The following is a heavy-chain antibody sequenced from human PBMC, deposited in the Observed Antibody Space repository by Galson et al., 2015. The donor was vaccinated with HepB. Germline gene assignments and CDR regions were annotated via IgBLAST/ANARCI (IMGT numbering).Heavy chain of an antibody. D-gene: IGHD1-26*01. V-gene: IGHV1-3*04. CDR1: GYIFSSYT. CDR3: ARAGRELLFPFDL. Sequence: SVKVSCKASGYIFSSYTLFWVRQAPGQGLEWVAWINTGNGNTHSSQKFQGRVNISRDTSANITYMDLSSLGSEDTAVYYCARAGRELLFPFDLWGQGTLVTVSS. J-gene: IGHJ5*02. CDR2: INTGNGNT.